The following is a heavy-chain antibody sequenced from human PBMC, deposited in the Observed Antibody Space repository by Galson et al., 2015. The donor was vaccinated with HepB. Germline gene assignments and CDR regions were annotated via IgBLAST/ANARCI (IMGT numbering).Heavy chain of an antibody. D-gene: IGHD4-17*01. CDR2: IYSGGST. Sequence: SLRLSCAASGFSVSYNYMSWVRQAPGKGLEWVSIIYSGGSTYYADSVKGRFTISRDNSKNTLYLQMNSVRAEDTAVYFCARAISVTTIFDSWGQGTLVTVSS. V-gene: IGHV3-66*01. CDR1: GFSVSYNY. J-gene: IGHJ4*02. CDR3: ARAISVTTIFDS.